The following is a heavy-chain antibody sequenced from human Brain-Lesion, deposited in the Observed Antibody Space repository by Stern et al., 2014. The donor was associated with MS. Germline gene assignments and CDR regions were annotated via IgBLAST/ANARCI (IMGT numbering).Heavy chain of an antibody. CDR3: AKGYNWFDS. CDR2: TSYRSKWYY. CDR1: GDSVSSNSAA. V-gene: IGHV6-1*01. J-gene: IGHJ5*01. Sequence: QVNLKESGPGLMKPSQTLALTCAISGDSVSSNSAAWNWIRQSPSRGLEWLGRTSYRSKWYYQYAEPVKSRININADTSTNQFSLQLNSVTPEDTAVYLCAKGYNWFDSWGQGTVVTVS.